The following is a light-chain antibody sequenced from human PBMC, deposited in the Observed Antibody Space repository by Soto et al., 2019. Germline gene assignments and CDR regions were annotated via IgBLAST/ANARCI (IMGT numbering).Light chain of an antibody. V-gene: IGKV3-20*01. CDR3: QQYNSYSWT. Sequence: EIVLTQSPGTLSLSPGERATLSCRASQSVRSNFLAWYQQKPGQAPRLLIYGASNRATGIPDRFSGSGSGTEFTLTISSLQPDDFATYYCQQYNSYSWTFGQGTKVDIK. CDR2: GAS. CDR1: QSVRSNF. J-gene: IGKJ1*01.